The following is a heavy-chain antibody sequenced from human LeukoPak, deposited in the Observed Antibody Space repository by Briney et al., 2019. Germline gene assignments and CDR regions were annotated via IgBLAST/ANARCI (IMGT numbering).Heavy chain of an antibody. D-gene: IGHD3-3*01. CDR1: GYTFTGYY. CDR2: INPNSGGT. CDR3: ARGFLEWLSYSIYFDY. V-gene: IGHV1-2*02. J-gene: IGHJ4*02. Sequence: ASVKVSCKASGYTFTGYYMHWVRQAPGHGLEWIGWINPNSGGTNYAQKFQGRVTMTRDTSISTAYMELSRLRSDDTAVYYCARGFLEWLSYSIYFDYWGQGTLVTVSS.